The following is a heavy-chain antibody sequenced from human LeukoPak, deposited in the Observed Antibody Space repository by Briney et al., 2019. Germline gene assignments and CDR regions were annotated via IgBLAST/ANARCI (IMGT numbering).Heavy chain of an antibody. D-gene: IGHD3-3*01. V-gene: IGHV3-30-3*01. CDR3: ARDRGSLLRSPFGY. Sequence: GGSLRLSCAASGFTFSSYAMHWVRQAPGKGLEWVAGISYDVTNKYYADSVKGRFTISRDNSKNTLYLQMNSLRAEDTAVYYCARDRGSLLRSPFGYWGQGTLVTVSS. CDR2: ISYDVTNK. CDR1: GFTFSSYA. J-gene: IGHJ4*02.